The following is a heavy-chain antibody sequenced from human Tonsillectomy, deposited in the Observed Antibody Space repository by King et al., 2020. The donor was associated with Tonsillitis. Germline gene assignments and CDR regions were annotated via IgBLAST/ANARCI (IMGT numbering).Heavy chain of an antibody. V-gene: IGHV3-30*01. Sequence: VQLVESGGGVVQPGRSLRLSCAASGFTLSSYDMHWVRQAPGKGLEWVASISPYGTNQYYADSLKGRFTISRDSSENTLYLQMNSLRPEDTAVYYCARAYGAPGTGGFDIWGQGTMVTVSS. CDR1: GFTLSSYD. CDR2: ISPYGTNQ. CDR3: ARAYGAPGTGGFDI. J-gene: IGHJ3*02. D-gene: IGHD2-8*02.